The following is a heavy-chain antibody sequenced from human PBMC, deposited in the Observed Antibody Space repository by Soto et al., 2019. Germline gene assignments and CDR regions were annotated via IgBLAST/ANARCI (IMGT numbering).Heavy chain of an antibody. J-gene: IGHJ6*02. CDR2: ISGSGGST. D-gene: IGHD5-18*01. CDR1: GFTFSSYA. Sequence: GGSLRLSCAASGFTFSSYAMSWVRQAPGKGLEWVSAISGSGGSTYYADSVKGRFTISRDNSKNTRYLQMNSLRAEETAVYYCAKEIDTAMVGYYYYGMDVWGQGTTVTVSS. V-gene: IGHV3-23*01. CDR3: AKEIDTAMVGYYYYGMDV.